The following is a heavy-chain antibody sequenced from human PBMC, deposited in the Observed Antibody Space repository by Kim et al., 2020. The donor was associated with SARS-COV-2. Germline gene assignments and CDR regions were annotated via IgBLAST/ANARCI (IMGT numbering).Heavy chain of an antibody. CDR2: IHYTGNN. J-gene: IGHJ1*01. V-gene: IGHV4-39*01. CDR3: VITNLNIPSQLPD. Sequence: SETLSLTCTVSGGSISNNDCYWGWIRQSPGKGLEWIATIHYTGNNDYNPSLKSRVTTSVDASKNQFSLQLNSVTAANTVVYFCVITNLNIPSQLPDWGQG. D-gene: IGHD1-20*01. CDR1: GGSISNNDCY.